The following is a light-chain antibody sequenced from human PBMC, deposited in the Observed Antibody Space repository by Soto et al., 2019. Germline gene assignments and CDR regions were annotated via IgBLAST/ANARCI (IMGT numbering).Light chain of an antibody. J-gene: IGKJ1*01. CDR3: QHRNNWPWT. V-gene: IGKV3-11*01. CDR1: QSVGRY. Sequence: EIVLTQSPAILSLSPGKRATLSCGASQSVGRYLVWYQQKPGQAPSLLIYDASNRATGVPARFSGSGSGTDFTLTISSLESEDFAVYYCQHRNNWPWTLGQGTRVEIK. CDR2: DAS.